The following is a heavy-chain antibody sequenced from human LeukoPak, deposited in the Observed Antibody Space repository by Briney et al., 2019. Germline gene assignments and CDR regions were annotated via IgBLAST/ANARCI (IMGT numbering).Heavy chain of an antibody. D-gene: IGHD3-16*01. J-gene: IGHJ5*02. Sequence: PSETLSLTCAVYGGSFSGYYWSWIRQPPGKGLEWIGYISYSGSTNYNPSLKSRVTISVDTSKNQFSLKLSSVTAADTAVYYCARDGGGTESWFDPWGQGTLVTVSS. CDR1: GGSFSGYY. CDR2: ISYSGST. V-gene: IGHV4-59*01. CDR3: ARDGGGTESWFDP.